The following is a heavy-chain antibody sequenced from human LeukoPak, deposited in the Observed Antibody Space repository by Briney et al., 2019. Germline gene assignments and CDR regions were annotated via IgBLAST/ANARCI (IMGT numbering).Heavy chain of an antibody. CDR2: ISWNSGSI. Sequence: GGSLRLSCAASGFTFDDYAMHWVRQAPGKGLEWVSGISWNSGSIGYADSVKGRFTISRDNAKNSLYLQMNSLRAEDTALYYCAKVHGAYDSSGPLGYFDYWGQGTLVTVSS. D-gene: IGHD3-22*01. J-gene: IGHJ4*02. CDR1: GFTFDDYA. CDR3: AKVHGAYDSSGPLGYFDY. V-gene: IGHV3-9*01.